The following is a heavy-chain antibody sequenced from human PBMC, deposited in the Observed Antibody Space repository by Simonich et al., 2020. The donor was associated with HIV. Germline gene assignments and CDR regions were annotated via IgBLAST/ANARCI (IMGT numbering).Heavy chain of an antibody. D-gene: IGHD6-6*01. J-gene: IGHJ4*02. V-gene: IGHV4-34*01. CDR1: AGSFSGHY. CDR3: ARQSLAARLFDD. Sequence: QALLKQWGTGLLKPSEPLSLTCAVYAGSFSGHYWSWIRQFPGKGMEWIAEINHSGKTLYSPSLKGRVTISVDPSKNQFSLKLSSVTAADTAVYYCARQSLAARLFDDWGQGTLVTVSS. CDR2: INHSGKT.